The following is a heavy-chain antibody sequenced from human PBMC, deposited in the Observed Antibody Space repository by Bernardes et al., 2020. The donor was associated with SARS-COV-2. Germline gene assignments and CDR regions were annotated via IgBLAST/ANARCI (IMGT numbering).Heavy chain of an antibody. CDR2: ICCSDDKT. J-gene: IGHJ4*02. CDR1: WFNFNSSS. CDR3: ATETCVDDDCYVDY. Sequence: GGSLRLSLSASWFNFNSSSMNRFRQGPGEGLELVSGICCSDDKTYYGDSVKGRFTISRDKSKNTLYLQMNSLRAEDTAVYHCATETCVDDDCYVDYWGQGTLVTVSS. D-gene: IGHD2-21*02. V-gene: IGHV3-23*01.